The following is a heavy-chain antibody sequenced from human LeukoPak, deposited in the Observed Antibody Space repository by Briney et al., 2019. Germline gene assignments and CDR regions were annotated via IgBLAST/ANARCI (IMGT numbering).Heavy chain of an antibody. D-gene: IGHD6-13*01. CDR3: ARITAAGSNDAFDY. CDR1: GYTFTGYY. J-gene: IGHJ4*02. CDR2: INPNSGGT. V-gene: IGHV1-2*02. Sequence: APVKVSCKASGYTFTGYYMHWVRQAPGQGLEWMGWINPNSGGTNYAQKFQGRVTMTRDTSISTAYMELSRLRSDDTAVYYCARITAAGSNDAFDYWGQGTLVTVSS.